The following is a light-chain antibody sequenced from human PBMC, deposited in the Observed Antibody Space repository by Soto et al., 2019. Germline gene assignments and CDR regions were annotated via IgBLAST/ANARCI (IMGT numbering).Light chain of an antibody. CDR3: QQYETFSGP. CDR2: DAS. Sequence: EIQLTQSPTTQSASVGDRGTITFRACQSISGWLAWYQQKPGEAPKLLTYDASALPRGVPSRFSGSGSGTKFTLTIASLQPDDFATYYCQQYETFSGPFGPGTKV. J-gene: IGKJ1*01. CDR1: QSISGW. V-gene: IGKV1-5*01.